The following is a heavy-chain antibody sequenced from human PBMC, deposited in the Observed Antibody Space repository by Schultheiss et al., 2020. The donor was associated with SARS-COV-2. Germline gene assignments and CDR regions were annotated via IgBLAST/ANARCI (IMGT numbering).Heavy chain of an antibody. CDR1: GFTFSRFA. CDR2: ISGSGGST. D-gene: IGHD1-26*01. Sequence: GGSLRLSCAASGFTFSRFAMTWVRQAPGKGLEWVSAISGSGGSTYYADSVKGRFTISRDNSKNTLYLQMNSLRAEDTAVYYCTTGWHWEDYWGQGTLVTVSS. J-gene: IGHJ4*02. CDR3: TTGWHWEDY. V-gene: IGHV3-23*01.